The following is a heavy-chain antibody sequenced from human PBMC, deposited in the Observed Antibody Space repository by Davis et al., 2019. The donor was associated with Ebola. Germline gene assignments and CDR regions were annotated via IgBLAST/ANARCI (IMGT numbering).Heavy chain of an antibody. D-gene: IGHD3-3*01. CDR3: ARQLPVTIFGVVRGGFDP. V-gene: IGHV4-34*01. J-gene: IGHJ5*02. CDR2: INHSGST. Sequence: MPSETLSLTCAVYGGSFSGYYWSWIRQPPGKGLEWIGEINHSGSTNYNPSLKSRVTISVDTSKNQFSLKLSSVTAADTAVYYCARQLPVTIFGVVRGGFDPWGQGTLVTVSS. CDR1: GGSFSGYY.